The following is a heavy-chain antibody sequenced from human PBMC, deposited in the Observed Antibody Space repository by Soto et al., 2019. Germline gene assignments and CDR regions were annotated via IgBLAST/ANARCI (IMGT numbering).Heavy chain of an antibody. CDR2: INAANGNT. J-gene: IGHJ3*02. CDR3: ARVRDIVVVVAARGGGSAFYT. D-gene: IGHD2-15*01. CDR1: GYTFTSYG. V-gene: IGHV1-18*01. Sequence: ASVKVSCKASGYTFTSYGIHWVRQAPGQRLEGMGWINAANGNTNYAQKLQGRVTMTTDTCTSTAYMELRSLRSDDTAVYYCARVRDIVVVVAARGGGSAFYTWGKGTMIKVS.